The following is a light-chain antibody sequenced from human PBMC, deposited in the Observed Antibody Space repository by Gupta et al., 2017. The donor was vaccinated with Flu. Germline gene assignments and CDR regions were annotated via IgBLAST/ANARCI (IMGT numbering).Light chain of an antibody. CDR3: QTWDSTLV. CDR1: KLGDKY. J-gene: IGLJ2*01. Sequence: SYELTQAPSVSVSPGQTAIITCSGEKLGDKYACWYQQKPGQSPVLVIYQDNRRPSGIPERFSGSNSGNTATLTISGTQAMDEADYYCQTWDSTLVFGGGTKVTVL. V-gene: IGLV3-1*01. CDR2: QDN.